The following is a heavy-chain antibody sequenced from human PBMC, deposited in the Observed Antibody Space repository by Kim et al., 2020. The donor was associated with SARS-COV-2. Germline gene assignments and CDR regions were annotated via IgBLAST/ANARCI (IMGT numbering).Heavy chain of an antibody. J-gene: IGHJ3*02. CDR1: GFTFSSYS. D-gene: IGHD3-22*01. CDR3: ARAGRITMIVVVEGGAFDI. V-gene: IGHV3-21*01. Sequence: GGSLRLSCAASGFTFSSYSMNWVRQAPGKGLEWVSSISSSSSYIYYADSVKGRFTITRDNAKNSLYLQMNSLRAEETAVYYCARAGRITMIVVVEGGAFDIWGQGTMVTVSS. CDR2: ISSSSSYI.